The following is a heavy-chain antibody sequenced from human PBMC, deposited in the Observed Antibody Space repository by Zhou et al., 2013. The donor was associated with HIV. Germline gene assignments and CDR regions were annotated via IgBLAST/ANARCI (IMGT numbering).Heavy chain of an antibody. CDR3: ARDQELGSEYNWFDP. CDR1: GYTFTGYY. D-gene: IGHD7-27*01. Sequence: QVQLVQSGAEVKKPGASVKVSCKASGYTFTGYYMHWVRQAPGQGLEWMGWINPNSGGTNYAQKFQGRVTMTRDTSISTAYMELSRLRSDDTAVYYCARDQELGSEYNWFDPWGQGTLVTVSS. CDR2: INPNSGGT. V-gene: IGHV1-2*02. J-gene: IGHJ5*02.